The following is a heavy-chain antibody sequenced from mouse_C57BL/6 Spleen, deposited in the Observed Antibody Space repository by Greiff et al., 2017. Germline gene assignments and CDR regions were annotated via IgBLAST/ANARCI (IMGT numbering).Heavy chain of an antibody. CDR3: ARGAGRYFDY. D-gene: IGHD3-3*01. CDR2: IYPRSGNT. CDR1: GYTFTSYG. Sequence: VQLQESGAELARPGASVKLSCKASGYTFTSYGISWVKQRTGQGLEWIGEIYPRSGNTYYNEKFKGKATLTADKSASTAYMELRSLTSEDSAVYVCARGAGRYFDYGGQGTTLTVSA. J-gene: IGHJ2*01. V-gene: IGHV1-81*01.